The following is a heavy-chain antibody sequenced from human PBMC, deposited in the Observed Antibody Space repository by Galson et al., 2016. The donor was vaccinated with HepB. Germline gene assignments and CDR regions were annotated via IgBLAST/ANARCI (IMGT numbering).Heavy chain of an antibody. V-gene: IGHV4-59*01. CDR2: IYYSGTT. J-gene: IGHJ4*02. Sequence: ETLSLTCTVSGGSISTYYWSWIRQPPGRGLEWIGFIYYSGTTNYNPSVKGRVTISIDTSTNQFSLKLTSVTAADTAVYYCARSTRRDGYNIGYWGQGTLVTVSS. CDR3: ARSTRRDGYNIGY. D-gene: IGHD5-24*01. CDR1: GGSISTYY.